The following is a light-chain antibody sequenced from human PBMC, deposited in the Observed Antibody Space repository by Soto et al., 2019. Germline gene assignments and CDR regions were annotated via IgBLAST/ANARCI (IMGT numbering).Light chain of an antibody. CDR1: QSISSY. Sequence: IQMTQSPSAMSASVGDRVAITCRASQSISSYLNWYQQKPGKAPELLIYAASTLQSGVPSRFSGSGSGTDFTLTISCLQSEDFATYYCQQYYSLPITFGQGTRLEIK. J-gene: IGKJ5*01. CDR2: AAS. V-gene: IGKV1-39*01. CDR3: QQYYSLPIT.